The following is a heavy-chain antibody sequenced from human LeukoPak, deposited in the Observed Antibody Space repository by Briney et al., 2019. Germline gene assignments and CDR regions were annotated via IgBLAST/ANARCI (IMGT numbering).Heavy chain of an antibody. CDR1: GFTFSSYS. J-gene: IGHJ4*02. D-gene: IGHD3-22*01. CDR3: ARGDYYDSSGYYTPAELSHDY. V-gene: IGHV3-21*01. Sequence: GGSLRLSCAASGFTFSSYSMNWVRQAPGKGLEWVSSISSSSSYIHYADSVKGRFTISRDNAKNSLYLQMNSLRAEDTAVYYCARGDYYDSSGYYTPAELSHDYWGQGTLVTVSS. CDR2: ISSSSSYI.